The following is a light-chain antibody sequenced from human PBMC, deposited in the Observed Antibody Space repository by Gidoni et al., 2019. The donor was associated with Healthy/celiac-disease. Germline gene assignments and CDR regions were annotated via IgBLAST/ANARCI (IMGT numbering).Light chain of an antibody. CDR1: QSVSSY. J-gene: IGKJ5*01. V-gene: IGKV3-11*01. CDR2: DAS. Sequence: EIALTQSPATLSLSPGERATLSCRASQSVSSYLAWYQQKPGQAPRLLIYDASNRATGIPARFSGSGSGTDFTLTISSLEPEDFAVYYCQQRNNWPPITFXQXTRLEIK. CDR3: QQRNNWPPIT.